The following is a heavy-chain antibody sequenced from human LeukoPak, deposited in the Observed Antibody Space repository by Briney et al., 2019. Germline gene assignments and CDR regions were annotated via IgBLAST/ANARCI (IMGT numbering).Heavy chain of an antibody. J-gene: IGHJ4*02. Sequence: GASVKDSCKASGYTFTSYDINWVRQATGRGLEWMGWMHPNSGNTGYAQKFQGRVTMTRNTSISTAYMELSSLRSEDTAMYYCARWSDYYDSSGYYHALYYFDYWGQGTLVTVSS. D-gene: IGHD3-22*01. CDR2: MHPNSGNT. CDR1: GYTFTSYD. CDR3: ARWSDYYDSSGYYHALYYFDY. V-gene: IGHV1-8*01.